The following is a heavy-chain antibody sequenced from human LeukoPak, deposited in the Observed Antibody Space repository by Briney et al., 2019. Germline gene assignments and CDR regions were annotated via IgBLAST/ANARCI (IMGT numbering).Heavy chain of an antibody. CDR2: IIPMFNAV. CDR1: GGTFSNYA. D-gene: IGHD5-12*01. V-gene: IGHV1-69*05. J-gene: IGHJ4*02. Sequence: SVKVSCKASGGTFSNYAISWVRQAPGQGLEWMGWIIPMFNAVDYAQKYQDRVTIITDGSTSIVYMELSSMRSEDTAVYYCARGLRDSGYDPPTPFGYWGQGTLVTVSS. CDR3: ARGLRDSGYDPPTPFGY.